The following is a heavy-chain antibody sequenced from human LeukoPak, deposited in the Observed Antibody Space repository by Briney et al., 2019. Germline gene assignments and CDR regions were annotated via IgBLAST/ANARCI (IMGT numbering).Heavy chain of an antibody. D-gene: IGHD2-15*01. J-gene: IGHJ4*02. CDR3: ASRHCSGGGCYFAGADPFDY. CDR1: GFTFSSSA. Sequence: GGSLRLSCAASGFTFSSSAMSWVRQVPGKGLEWVSGISASGGSTSYADSVRGRFTISRDNSKNTLYVQMNSLRDEDTAVYYCASRHCSGGGCYFAGADPFDYWGQGTLVTVSS. V-gene: IGHV3-23*01. CDR2: ISASGGST.